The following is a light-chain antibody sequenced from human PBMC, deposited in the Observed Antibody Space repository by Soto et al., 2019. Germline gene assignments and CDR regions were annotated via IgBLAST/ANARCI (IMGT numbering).Light chain of an antibody. Sequence: DIQMTQSPSTLSASVGDRVTITCRASQSISSWLAWYQQKPGKAPKVLIYDAYSLESAVQSRFSGSGSGTEFTLTITSLQPDDFATYYCQQYNSYSTFGQGTKVDIK. CDR2: DAY. J-gene: IGKJ1*01. CDR3: QQYNSYST. V-gene: IGKV1-5*01. CDR1: QSISSW.